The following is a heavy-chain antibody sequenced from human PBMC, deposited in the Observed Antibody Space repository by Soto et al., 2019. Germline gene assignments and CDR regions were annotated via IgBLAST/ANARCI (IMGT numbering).Heavy chain of an antibody. CDR2: IYSGGST. J-gene: IGHJ4*02. Sequence: GGSLRLSCAASGFTVSSNYMSWVRQAPGKGLEWVSVIYSGGSTYYADSVKGRFTISRDNSKNTLYLQMNSLRAEDTAVYYCARCGIRGGSCYFDYWGQGTLVTVSS. CDR1: GFTVSSNY. D-gene: IGHD2-15*01. CDR3: ARCGIRGGSCYFDY. V-gene: IGHV3-66*01.